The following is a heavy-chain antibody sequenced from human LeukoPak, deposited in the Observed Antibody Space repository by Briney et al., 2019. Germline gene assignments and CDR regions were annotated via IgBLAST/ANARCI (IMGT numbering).Heavy chain of an antibody. CDR3: TRQLGDNWNDLFDY. D-gene: IGHD1-1*01. CDR2: IRSKANTYAT. CDR1: GFTFSGSA. J-gene: IGHJ4*02. V-gene: IGHV3-73*01. Sequence: GGSLRLSCAASGFTFSGSAMHWVRQASGKGLEWVGRIRSKANTYATVYAASVKGRFTISRDDSKNTAYLQMNSLKTEDTAVYYCTRQLGDNWNDLFDYWGQGTLVTVSS.